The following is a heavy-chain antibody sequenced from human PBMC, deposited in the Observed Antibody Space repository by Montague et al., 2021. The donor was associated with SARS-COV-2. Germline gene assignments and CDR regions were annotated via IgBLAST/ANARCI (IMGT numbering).Heavy chain of an antibody. D-gene: IGHD6-6*01. Sequence: SETLSLTCAVSGGSITGFSWSWVRQPAGKGLEWIGRVTTSGTTNYSPSLRSGVTMSVDTSKNQFSLNLNSVTAADTVIYYCARTPTRPLSLDSWGQGTLVTVSS. CDR3: ARTPTRPLSLDS. J-gene: IGHJ4*02. V-gene: IGHV4-4*07. CDR1: GGSITGFS. CDR2: VTTSGTT.